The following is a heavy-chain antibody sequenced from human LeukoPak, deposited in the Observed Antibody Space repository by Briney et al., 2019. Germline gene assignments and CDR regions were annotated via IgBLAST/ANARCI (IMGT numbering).Heavy chain of an antibody. D-gene: IGHD4-17*01. CDR2: INPNSGGT. CDR1: GYTFTGYY. Sequence: GASVKVSCKASGYTFTGYYMHWVRQVPGQGLEWMGWINPNSGGTDYAQKFQGRVTMTRDMSISTAYMELSSLRSDDTAVYYCARIKTYGDYKFDYWGQGTLVTVSS. J-gene: IGHJ4*02. V-gene: IGHV1-2*02. CDR3: ARIKTYGDYKFDY.